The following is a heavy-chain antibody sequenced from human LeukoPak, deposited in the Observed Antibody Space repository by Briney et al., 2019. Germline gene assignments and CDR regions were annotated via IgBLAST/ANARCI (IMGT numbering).Heavy chain of an antibody. V-gene: IGHV1-18*01. CDR2: ISAYNGNT. Sequence: ASVKVSCKASGGTFSSYAISWVRQAPGQGLEWMGWISAYNGNTNYAQKLQGRITMTTDTSTNTAYMELRSLRSDDTAVYYCSRSGPGSCSGGSCYSNYWGQGTLVTVSS. CDR1: GGTFSSYA. J-gene: IGHJ4*02. CDR3: SRSGPGSCSGGSCYSNY. D-gene: IGHD2-15*01.